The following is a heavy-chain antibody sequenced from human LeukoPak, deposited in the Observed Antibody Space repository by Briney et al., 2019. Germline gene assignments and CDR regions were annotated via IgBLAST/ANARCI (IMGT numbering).Heavy chain of an antibody. Sequence: ASVKVSCKASGYTFTSYDINWVRQATGQGLEWMGWMNPNSGNTGYAQKFQGRVTITRNTSISTAYMELSSLRSEDTAVYYCAREFDSSSWYASAFDIWGQGTMVTVSS. CDR1: GYTFTSYD. CDR3: AREFDSSSWYASAFDI. CDR2: MNPNSGNT. V-gene: IGHV1-8*03. D-gene: IGHD6-13*01. J-gene: IGHJ3*02.